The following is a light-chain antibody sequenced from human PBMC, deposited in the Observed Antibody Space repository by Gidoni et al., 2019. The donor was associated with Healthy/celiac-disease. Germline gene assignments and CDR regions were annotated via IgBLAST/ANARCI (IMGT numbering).Light chain of an antibody. CDR1: QSVLYSSNNKNY. Sequence: DIVMTQSPDYLPVSLDERATINCKSSQSVLYSSNNKNYLAWYQQKPGQPPKLLIYWASTRESGVPDRFSGSGSGTDFTLTISSLQAEDVAVYYCQQYYSTPLTFGGGTKVEIK. CDR3: QQYYSTPLT. J-gene: IGKJ4*01. V-gene: IGKV4-1*01. CDR2: WAS.